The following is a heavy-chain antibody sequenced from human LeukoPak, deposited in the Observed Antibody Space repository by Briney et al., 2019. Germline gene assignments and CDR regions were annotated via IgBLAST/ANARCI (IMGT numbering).Heavy chain of an antibody. J-gene: IGHJ5*02. CDR1: GASVSSDY. Sequence: SETLSLTCTVSGASVSSDYWSWIRQSPGKGLEWIGYIYHSGHTMSNPSLKSQVSLSLDTSNNQFSLKLSSVTAADTAVYYCARHPFQYPFDHWGQGTVVSVSS. V-gene: IGHV4-59*08. CDR2: IYHSGHT. CDR3: ARHPFQYPFDH. D-gene: IGHD4-4*01.